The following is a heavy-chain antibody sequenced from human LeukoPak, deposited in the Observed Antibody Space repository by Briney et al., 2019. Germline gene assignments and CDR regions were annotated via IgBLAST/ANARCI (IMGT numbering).Heavy chain of an antibody. CDR3: TTQGPYDILTGFGYYFDY. CDR2: IKSKTDGGTT. Sequence: GGSLRLSRAASGFTFSNAWMSWVRQAPGKGLEWVGRIKSKTDGGTTDYAAPVKGRFTISRDDSKNTLYLQMNSLKTEDTAVYYCTTQGPYDILTGFGYYFDYWGQGTLVTVSS. CDR1: GFTFSNAW. J-gene: IGHJ4*02. V-gene: IGHV3-15*01. D-gene: IGHD3-9*01.